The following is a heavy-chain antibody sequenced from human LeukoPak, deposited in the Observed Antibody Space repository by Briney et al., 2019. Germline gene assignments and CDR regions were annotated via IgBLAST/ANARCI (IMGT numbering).Heavy chain of an antibody. CDR2: ISHSGST. Sequence: SETLSLTCTVSGASINTYYWSWIRQPPGKGLEWIGYISHSGSTNYSPSLKSRVTISVDTSKNQFSLNLSSVTAADTAVYYCARGSRNNKFDYWGQGTLVTVTS. CDR1: GASINTYY. CDR3: ARGSRNNKFDY. D-gene: IGHD2/OR15-2a*01. V-gene: IGHV4-59*01. J-gene: IGHJ4*02.